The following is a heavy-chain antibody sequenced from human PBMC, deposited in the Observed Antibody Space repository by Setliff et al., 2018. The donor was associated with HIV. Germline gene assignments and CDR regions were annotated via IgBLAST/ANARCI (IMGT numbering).Heavy chain of an antibody. CDR1: GGTFRTYG. D-gene: IGHD1-7*01. Sequence: SVKVSCKASGGTFRTYGVSWVRLAPGQGLEWMGGIVPVLNRADYAQRFHGRVTITADESTNTVYMELRSLTPEDTAIYYCARKAGTTLHYHYYHMDVWGKGTTVTVSS. CDR2: IVPVLNRA. J-gene: IGHJ6*03. CDR3: ARKAGTTLHYHYYHMDV. V-gene: IGHV1-69*10.